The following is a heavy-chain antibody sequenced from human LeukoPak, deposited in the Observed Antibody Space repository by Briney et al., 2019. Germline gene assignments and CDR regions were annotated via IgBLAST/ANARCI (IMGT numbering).Heavy chain of an antibody. CDR1: GGSISSGGHY. J-gene: IGHJ4*02. CDR2: IYYTGSS. D-gene: IGHD3-10*01. CDR3: ARHGSGSYFEY. V-gene: IGHV4-31*03. Sequence: SETLSLTCTVSGGSISSGGHYWIWIRQHPGKGLEWIGYIYYTGSSNYNPSLKSRISISVDTSKDQFSLKLSSVTAADTAVYFCARHGSGSYFEYWGQGALVIVSS.